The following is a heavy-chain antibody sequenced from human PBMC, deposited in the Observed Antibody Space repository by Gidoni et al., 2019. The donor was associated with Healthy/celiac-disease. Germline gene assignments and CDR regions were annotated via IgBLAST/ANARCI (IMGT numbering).Heavy chain of an antibody. Sequence: QVQLVQSGAEVKKPGASVEVSCKATGYTFTSYAMHWVRQAPGQRLEWMGWINAGNGNTKYSQKFQGRVTITRDTSASTAYMELSSLRSEDTAVYYCARGSTVQLERNPRHWFDPWGQGTLVTVSS. J-gene: IGHJ5*02. D-gene: IGHD1-1*01. V-gene: IGHV1-3*01. CDR3: ARGSTVQLERNPRHWFDP. CDR1: GYTFTSYA. CDR2: INAGNGNT.